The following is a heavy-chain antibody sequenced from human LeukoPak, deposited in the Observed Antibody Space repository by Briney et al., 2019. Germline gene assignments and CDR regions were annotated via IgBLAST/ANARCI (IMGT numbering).Heavy chain of an antibody. D-gene: IGHD3-10*01. CDR2: FDPEDGET. CDR1: GYTLTELS. V-gene: IGHV1-24*01. CDR3: ATDRITMVRGAHSGASDI. Sequence: ASVKVSCKVSGYTLTELSMHWVRQAPGKGLEWMGGFDPEDGETIYAQKFQGRVTMTEDTSTDTAYMELSSLRSEDTAVYYCATDRITMVRGAHSGASDIWGQGTMVTVSS. J-gene: IGHJ3*02.